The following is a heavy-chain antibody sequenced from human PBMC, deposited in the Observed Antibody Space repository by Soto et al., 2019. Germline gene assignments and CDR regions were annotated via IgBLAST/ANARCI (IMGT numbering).Heavy chain of an antibody. CDR1: GFTFSSYA. V-gene: IGHV3-23*01. J-gene: IGHJ6*02. CDR3: AGSWDPYYYYYGMDV. Sequence: GGSLRLSCAASGFTFSSYAMSWVRQAPGKGLEWVSAISGSGGSTYYADSVKGRFTISRDNSKNTLYLQMNSLRAEDTAVYYCAGSWDPYYYYYGMDVWGQGTTVTVSS. CDR2: ISGSGGST. D-gene: IGHD1-26*01.